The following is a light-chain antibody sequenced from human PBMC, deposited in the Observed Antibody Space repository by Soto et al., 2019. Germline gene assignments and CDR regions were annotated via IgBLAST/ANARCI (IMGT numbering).Light chain of an antibody. J-gene: IGLJ1*01. CDR3: FSFTTDWTHV. Sequence: QSVLTQPASVSGSPGQSITISCTGSSSDIGAYNYVSWFQQYPGKAPKLIISEVSNRPSGVSNRFSGSKSGTAASLTISGLQTEDEADYFCFSFTTDWTHVFGTGTNGTVL. V-gene: IGLV2-14*01. CDR1: SSDIGAYNY. CDR2: EVS.